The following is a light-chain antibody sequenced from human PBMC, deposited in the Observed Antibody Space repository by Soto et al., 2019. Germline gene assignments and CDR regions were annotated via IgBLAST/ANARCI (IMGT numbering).Light chain of an antibody. J-gene: IGKJ2*01. Sequence: DSQMPQSPATLSASVADRVTISYXASQLIITYLAGYQQKQGQAPKFXXDKXSSLERGGPSRFSGSGSGTEFTLTISSLQPDDVATYYCQQYKSDKYTFGQGTKVDIK. V-gene: IGKV1-5*03. CDR1: QLIITY. CDR2: KXS. CDR3: QQYKSDKYT.